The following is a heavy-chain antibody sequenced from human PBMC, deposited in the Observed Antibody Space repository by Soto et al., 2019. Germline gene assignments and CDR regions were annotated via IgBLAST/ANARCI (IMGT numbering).Heavy chain of an antibody. V-gene: IGHV4-59*01. CDR3: ARAGAVYGDYPTYYFDY. CDR2: IYYSGST. Sequence: PSETLSLTCTVSGGSISSYYWSWIRQPPWKGLEWIGYIYYSGSTNYNPSLKSRVTISVDTSKNQFSLKLSSVTAADTAVYYCARAGAVYGDYPTYYFDYWGQGTLVTVSS. D-gene: IGHD4-17*01. J-gene: IGHJ4*02. CDR1: GGSISSYY.